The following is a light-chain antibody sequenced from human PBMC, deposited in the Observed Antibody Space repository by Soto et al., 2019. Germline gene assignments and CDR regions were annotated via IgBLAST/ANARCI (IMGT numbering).Light chain of an antibody. CDR1: QSVLYSSNNKNY. V-gene: IGKV4-1*01. J-gene: IGKJ1*01. Sequence: DIVMTQSPDSLAVSLGERATINCKSSQSVLYSSNNKNYLAWYQQKRGQPPKLLIYWASTRESGVPDRFSGSGSGTDFTVTISSLQAEDVAVYYCQQYYSTPTWTFGEGTKVEIK. CDR2: WAS. CDR3: QQYYSTPTWT.